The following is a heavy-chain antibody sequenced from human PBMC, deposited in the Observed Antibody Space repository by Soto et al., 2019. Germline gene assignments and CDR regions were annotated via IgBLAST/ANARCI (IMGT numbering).Heavy chain of an antibody. CDR3: ARRSDSSGWYGGAFDI. D-gene: IGHD6-19*01. CDR2: IIPIFGTA. V-gene: IGHV1-69*01. CDR1: GGTFSSYA. J-gene: IGHJ3*02. Sequence: QVQLVQSGAEVKKPGSSVKVSCKASGGTFSSYAISWVRQAPGQGLEWMGGIIPIFGTANYAQKFQGRVTITADESTSTAYMELSSLRSEDTAVYYCARRSDSSGWYGGAFDIWGQGTMVTVSS.